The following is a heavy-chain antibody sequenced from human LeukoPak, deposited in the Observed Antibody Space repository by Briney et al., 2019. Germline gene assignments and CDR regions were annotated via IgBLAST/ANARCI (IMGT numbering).Heavy chain of an antibody. Sequence: PGGSLRLSCAASGLTFSSYSMNWVRQAPGKGLEWVSYISSSSSTIYYADSVKGRFTISRDNAKNSLYLQMNSLRAEDTAVYYCARYPYYDSSGSNKREDYWGQGTLVTVSS. J-gene: IGHJ4*02. CDR2: ISSSSSTI. CDR3: ARYPYYDSSGSNKREDY. CDR1: GLTFSSYS. V-gene: IGHV3-48*01. D-gene: IGHD3-22*01.